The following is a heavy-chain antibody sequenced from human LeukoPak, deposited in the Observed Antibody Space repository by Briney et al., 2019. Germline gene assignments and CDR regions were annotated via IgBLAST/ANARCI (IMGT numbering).Heavy chain of an antibody. CDR3: ARGVEVTSYYFDY. CDR1: GGSISTYY. Sequence: SETLSLTCTVSGGSISTYYWTWIRQPPGKGLEWIGYIYYTESTNYNPSLKGRVTISVDSSKNQFSLKLTSVTAADTAVYYCARGVEVTSYYFDYWGQGALVTVSS. CDR2: IYYTEST. V-gene: IGHV4-59*01. J-gene: IGHJ4*02. D-gene: IGHD4-11*01.